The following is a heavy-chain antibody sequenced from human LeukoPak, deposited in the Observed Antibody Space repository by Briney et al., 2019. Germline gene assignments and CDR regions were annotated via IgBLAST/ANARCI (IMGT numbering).Heavy chain of an antibody. Sequence: GGSLRLSCAASEFTFDDYAMHWVRQAPGKGLEWVSGISWNSGTIAYADSVKGRFTISRDNAKNSLYLQMNSLRVEDTAVYYCARRAGAYSHPYDYWGQGTLVTVSS. CDR3: ARRAGAYSHPYDY. CDR2: ISWNSGTI. J-gene: IGHJ4*02. CDR1: EFTFDDYA. V-gene: IGHV3-9*01. D-gene: IGHD4/OR15-4a*01.